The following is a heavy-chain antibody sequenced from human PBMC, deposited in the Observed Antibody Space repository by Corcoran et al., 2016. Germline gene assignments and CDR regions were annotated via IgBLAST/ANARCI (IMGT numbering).Heavy chain of an antibody. CDR1: GFTFRSYG. CDR3: ARAGRYSLGEVTWGRDRGGYYYYGMDV. Sequence: QVQLVESGGGVVQPGRSLRLSCAASGFTFRSYGMHWVRQAPGKGLEWVAVIWYDGSNKYYADSVKGRFTISRDNSKNTLYLQMTSLRAEDTVVYSCARAGRYSLGEVTWGRDRGGYYYYGMDVWGQGTTVTVSS. CDR2: IWYDGSNK. V-gene: IGHV3-33*01. D-gene: IGHD3-16*02. J-gene: IGHJ6*02.